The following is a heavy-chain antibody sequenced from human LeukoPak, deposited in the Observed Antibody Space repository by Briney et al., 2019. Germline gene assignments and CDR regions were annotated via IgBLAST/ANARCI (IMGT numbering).Heavy chain of an antibody. D-gene: IGHD2-15*01. CDR1: GFTFDDYA. Sequence: GGSLRLSCAASGFTFDDYAIDWVRQAPGKGLKWVSLISGGSERTYYTESVKGRFTISRDNSKNTLYLQMNSLRSEDTAFYFCATTPGQGSEYFQYWGQGTLVTVSS. CDR2: ISGGSERT. CDR3: ATTPGQGSEYFQY. J-gene: IGHJ1*01. V-gene: IGHV3-43*02.